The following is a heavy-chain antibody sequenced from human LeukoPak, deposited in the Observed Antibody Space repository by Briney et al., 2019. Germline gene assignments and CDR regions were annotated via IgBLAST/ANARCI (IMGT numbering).Heavy chain of an antibody. CDR3: ARPYHYDSGIDP. D-gene: IGHD3-22*01. CDR2: MYYSGST. J-gene: IGHJ5*02. V-gene: IGHV4-30-4*01. Sequence: SQTLSLTCTVSGGSISSGDYYWSWIRQPPGKGLEWIAYMYYSGSTYYNPSLKSRVTMSADTSKNQLSLKLSSVTTADTAVYYCARPYHYDSGIDPWGQGILVTVSS. CDR1: GGSISSGDYY.